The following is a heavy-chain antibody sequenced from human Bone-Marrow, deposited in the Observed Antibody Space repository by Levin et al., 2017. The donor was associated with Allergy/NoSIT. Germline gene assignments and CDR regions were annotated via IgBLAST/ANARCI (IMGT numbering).Heavy chain of an antibody. Sequence: GGSLRLSCAASGFTISDYYMSWIRQAPGKGLEWVSYIRSSSSYTNHADFVEGRFTISRDNAKNSLFLQMNSPRAEDTAVYYCARESGQLGYYNYYGMDVWGQGTTVTVSS. J-gene: IGHJ6*02. CDR1: GFTISDYY. CDR2: IRSSSSYT. V-gene: IGHV3-11*05. D-gene: IGHD6-13*01. CDR3: ARESGQLGYYNYYGMDV.